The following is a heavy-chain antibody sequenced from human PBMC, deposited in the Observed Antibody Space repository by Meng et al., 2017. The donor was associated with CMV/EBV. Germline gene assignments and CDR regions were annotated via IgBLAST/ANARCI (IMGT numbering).Heavy chain of an antibody. CDR1: GFTFSTYE. CDR2: IGSGGYNI. J-gene: IGHJ4*02. CDR3: AKDLGVYSSSSIDY. D-gene: IGHD6-6*01. V-gene: IGHV3-48*03. Sequence: GGSLRLSCVGSGFTFSTYEMNWVRQAPGKGLEWIAYIGSGGYNIYYADSVKGRFTISRDNAENSMYLQMNSLRAEDTAVYYCAKDLGVYSSSSIDYWGQGTLVTVSS.